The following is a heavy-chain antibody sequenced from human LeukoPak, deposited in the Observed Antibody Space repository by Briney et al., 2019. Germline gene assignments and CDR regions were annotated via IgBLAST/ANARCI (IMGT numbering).Heavy chain of an antibody. J-gene: IGHJ4*02. CDR1: GGSVSSGSYY. CDR3: AGEADY. V-gene: IGHV4-61*01. CDR2: IYYSGST. Sequence: PSETLSLTCTVSGGSVSSGSYYWSWIRQPPGKGLEWIGYIYYSGSTNYNPSLKSRVTISVDTSKNQFSLKLSSVTAADTVVYYCAGEADYWGQGTLVTVSS.